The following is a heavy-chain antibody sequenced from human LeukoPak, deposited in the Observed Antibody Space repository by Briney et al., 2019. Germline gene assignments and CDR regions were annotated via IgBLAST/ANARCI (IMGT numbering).Heavy chain of an antibody. Sequence: ASVKVSCKASGYTFTSYGISWVRQAPGQGLEWIGWISAYNGNTNYAQKLQGRVTMTTDTSTSAAYMELRSLRSDDTAVYYCARVRQWLAVTDYWYFDLWGRGTLVTVSS. J-gene: IGHJ2*01. V-gene: IGHV1-18*01. CDR1: GYTFTSYG. CDR2: ISAYNGNT. CDR3: ARVRQWLAVTDYWYFDL. D-gene: IGHD6-19*01.